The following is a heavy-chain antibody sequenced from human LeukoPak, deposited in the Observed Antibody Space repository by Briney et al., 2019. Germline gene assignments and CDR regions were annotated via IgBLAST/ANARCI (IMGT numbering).Heavy chain of an antibody. D-gene: IGHD3-10*02. CDR1: GFTLSRYI. CDR2: ISNDSRYI. V-gene: IGHV3-21*01. Sequence: GGSLRLSCIASGFTLSRYIMNWVRQAPGKGLEWVASISNDSRYIYYSDSVKGRFTISRDNAKNSLYLQMNSLRAEDTAVYYCAGAGRKSRGVDLVRKKETGYYYYMDVWGKGTTVTVSS. J-gene: IGHJ6*03. CDR3: AGAGRKSRGVDLVRKKETGYYYYMDV.